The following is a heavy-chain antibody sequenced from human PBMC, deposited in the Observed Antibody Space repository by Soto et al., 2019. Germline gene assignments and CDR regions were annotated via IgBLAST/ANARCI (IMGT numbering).Heavy chain of an antibody. Sequence: QVQLVQSGVEVKKPGASLKVSCKASGYTFTSYGITWVRQAPGQGLEWMGWISADNGVTNYAQKLEGRVTMTTDTSTTTAYMELRNLRSDDTAVYYCARRGVLPDYWGQGTLVTVSS. J-gene: IGHJ4*02. CDR3: ARRGVLPDY. CDR2: ISADNGVT. CDR1: GYTFTSYG. V-gene: IGHV1-18*01. D-gene: IGHD3-10*01.